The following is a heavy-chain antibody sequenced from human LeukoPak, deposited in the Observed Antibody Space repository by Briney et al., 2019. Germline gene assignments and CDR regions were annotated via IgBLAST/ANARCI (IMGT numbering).Heavy chain of an antibody. CDR2: IYTSGST. J-gene: IGHJ3*02. CDR1: GGSISSGSYY. D-gene: IGHD2-15*01. Sequence: SETLSLTCTVSGGSISSGSYYWSWIRQPAGKGLEWIGRIYTSGSTNYNPSLKSRVTISVDTSKNQFSLKLSSVTAADTAVYYCARDRIGYCSGGSCIGSAFFDIWGQGTMVTVSS. CDR3: ARDRIGYCSGGSCIGSAFFDI. V-gene: IGHV4-61*02.